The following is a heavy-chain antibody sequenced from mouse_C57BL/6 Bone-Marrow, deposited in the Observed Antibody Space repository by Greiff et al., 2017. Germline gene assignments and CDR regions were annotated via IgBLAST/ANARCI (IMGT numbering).Heavy chain of an antibody. J-gene: IGHJ2*01. Sequence: EVNVVESGGGLVKPGGSLKLSCAASGFTFSDYGMHWVRQAPEQGLEWVAYISSGSSTIYYADTVKGRFTISRDNAKNTLFLQMTSLRSEDTAMYYCARDYYGRGSDFDYWGQGTTLTVSS. V-gene: IGHV5-17*01. CDR1: GFTFSDYG. D-gene: IGHD1-1*01. CDR2: ISSGSSTI. CDR3: ARDYYGRGSDFDY.